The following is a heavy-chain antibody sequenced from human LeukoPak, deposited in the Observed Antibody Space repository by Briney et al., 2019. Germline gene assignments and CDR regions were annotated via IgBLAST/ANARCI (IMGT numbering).Heavy chain of an antibody. CDR2: ISSSDSII. Sequence: PGGSLRLSCAASGFAFSSYEMNWVRQAPGKGLEWVSYISSSDSIIYYADSVKGRFTISRDNSKNTLYLQMNSLRAEDTAVYYCAELGITMIGGVWGKGTTVTISS. D-gene: IGHD3-10*02. V-gene: IGHV3-48*03. CDR3: AELGITMIGGV. CDR1: GFAFSSYE. J-gene: IGHJ6*04.